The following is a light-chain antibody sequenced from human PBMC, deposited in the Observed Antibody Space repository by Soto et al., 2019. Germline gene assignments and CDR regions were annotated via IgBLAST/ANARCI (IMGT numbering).Light chain of an antibody. J-gene: IGLJ2*01. CDR3: GSYTSSSTPL. CDR2: DVS. CDR1: SSDVGGYNY. V-gene: IGLV2-14*01. Sequence: QSVLTQPASVSGSPGQSITISCTGTSSDVGGYNYVSWYQQHPGKAPKLMIYDVSNRPSGVSNRFSGSKSGNTASLTISGLQAEDEADYYCGSYTSSSTPLFGGGTKLTVL.